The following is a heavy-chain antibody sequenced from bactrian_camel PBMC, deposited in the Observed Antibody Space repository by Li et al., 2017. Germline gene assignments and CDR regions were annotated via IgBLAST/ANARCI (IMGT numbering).Heavy chain of an antibody. V-gene: IGHV3S61*01. D-gene: IGHD6*01. CDR2: TSPSDGST. CDR3: ATRLTYGGSWYPPDFGY. J-gene: IGHJ6*01. Sequence: HVQLVESGGGSVQAGGSLRLSCTASGFTFDDSDMGWYRQAPGNECELVSTSPSDGSTYYADSVKGRFTISRDNDKSTVYLQMNSLKPEDTAVYYCATRLTYGGSWYPPDFGYWGQGTQVTVS. CDR1: GFTFDDSD.